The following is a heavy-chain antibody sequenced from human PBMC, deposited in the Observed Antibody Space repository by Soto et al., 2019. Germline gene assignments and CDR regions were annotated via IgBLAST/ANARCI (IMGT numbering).Heavy chain of an antibody. CDR1: GFTFSSYW. Sequence: GGSLRLSCAASGFTFSSYWMHWVRQAPGKGLVWVSRINSDGSSTSYADSVKGRFTISRDNAKNTLYLQMNSLRAEDTAVYYCARPPYCGGDCYYKWFDPWGQGTLVTVSS. D-gene: IGHD2-21*02. J-gene: IGHJ5*02. V-gene: IGHV3-74*01. CDR2: INSDGSST. CDR3: ARPPYCGGDCYYKWFDP.